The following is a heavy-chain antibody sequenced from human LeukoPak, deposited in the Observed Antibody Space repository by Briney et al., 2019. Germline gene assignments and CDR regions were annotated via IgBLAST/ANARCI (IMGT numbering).Heavy chain of an antibody. J-gene: IGHJ2*01. CDR3: ARGLQGYWYFDL. Sequence: SQTLSLTCSVSGGXISSVNYYWSWIRQPPGKGLEWIGYIYYSGTTFYNPSLKSRVTISVDTSNNQFSLKVSSVTAADTAVYYCARGLQGYWYFDLWGRGTLVTVSS. CDR2: IYYSGTT. V-gene: IGHV4-30-4*01. CDR1: GGXISSVNYY.